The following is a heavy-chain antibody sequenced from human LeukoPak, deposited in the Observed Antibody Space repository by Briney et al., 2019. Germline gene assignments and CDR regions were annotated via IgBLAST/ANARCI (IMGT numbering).Heavy chain of an antibody. CDR2: TYYRSKWYN. CDR1: GDSVSSNIAA. J-gene: IGHJ4*02. CDR3: ASTIYSSDNKYYFDY. V-gene: IGHV6-1*01. Sequence: SQTLSLTCAISGDSVSSNIAAWNWIRQSPSRGLEWLGRTYYRSKWYNDYAVSVKSRITINPDTSKNQFSLQLNSVTPEDTAVYHCASTIYSSDNKYYFDYWGQGTLVTVSS. D-gene: IGHD6-25*01.